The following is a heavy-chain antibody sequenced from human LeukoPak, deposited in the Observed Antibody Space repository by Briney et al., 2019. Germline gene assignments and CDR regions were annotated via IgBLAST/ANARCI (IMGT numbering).Heavy chain of an antibody. J-gene: IGHJ4*02. Sequence: SVKVSCKASGGTFSSYAISWVRQAPGQGLEWMGRIIPIFGTANYAQKFQGRVTITTEESTSTAYMELSSLRSEDTAVYYCARTYYDSSGYGPDYWGQGTLVTVSS. CDR2: IIPIFGTA. CDR1: GGTFSSYA. CDR3: ARTYYDSSGYGPDY. D-gene: IGHD3-22*01. V-gene: IGHV1-69*05.